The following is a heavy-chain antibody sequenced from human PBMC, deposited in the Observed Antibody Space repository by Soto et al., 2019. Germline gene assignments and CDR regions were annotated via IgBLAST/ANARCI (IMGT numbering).Heavy chain of an antibody. J-gene: IGHJ6*02. Sequence: PSETLSLTCAVYGGSFSGYYWSWIRQPPGKGLEWIGEINHSGSTNYNPSLKSRVTISVDTSKNQFSLKPSSVTAADTAVYYCARVVAVAGYYYYGMDVWGQGTTVTVSS. D-gene: IGHD6-19*01. CDR1: GGSFSGYY. V-gene: IGHV4-34*01. CDR2: INHSGST. CDR3: ARVVAVAGYYYYGMDV.